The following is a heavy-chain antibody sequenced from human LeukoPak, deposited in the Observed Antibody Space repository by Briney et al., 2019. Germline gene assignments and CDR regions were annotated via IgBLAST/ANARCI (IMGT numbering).Heavy chain of an antibody. CDR1: GFTFSSYA. V-gene: IGHV3-11*01. CDR3: ARAGYYYDSSGYLDY. D-gene: IGHD3-22*01. Sequence: GGSLRLSCAASGFTFSSYAMSWIRQAPGKGLEWVSYISSSGSTIYYADSVKGRFTISRDNAKNSLYLQMNSLRAEDTAVYYCARAGYYYDSSGYLDYWGQGTLVTVSS. CDR2: ISSSGSTI. J-gene: IGHJ4*02.